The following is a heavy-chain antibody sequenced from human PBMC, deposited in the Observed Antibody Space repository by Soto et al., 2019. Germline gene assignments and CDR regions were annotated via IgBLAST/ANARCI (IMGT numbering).Heavy chain of an antibody. D-gene: IGHD6-13*01. CDR3: VEHFRAAEGKNFDS. J-gene: IGHJ4*02. CDR1: GVSFSAHY. V-gene: IGHV4-34*01. CDR2: INDSGNT. Sequence: SETLSLTCAVYGVSFSAHYWSWIRQSPGKGLEWIGEINDSGNTNYNPSLKSRVSISVDTSKKQFSLKVSSVTAADTAVYYCVEHFRAAEGKNFDSWGQGTLVT.